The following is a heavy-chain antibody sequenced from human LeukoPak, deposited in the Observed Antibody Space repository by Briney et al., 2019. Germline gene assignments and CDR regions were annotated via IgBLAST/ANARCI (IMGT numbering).Heavy chain of an antibody. D-gene: IGHD6-13*01. CDR2: INSDGSST. Sequence: PGGSLRLSCEVSGFTFSIYWMHWVRQAPGKGLVWVSRINSDGSSTSYADSVKGRFTISRDNAKNTLYLQMNSLRAEDTAVYYCARHEQLATFDYWGQGTLVTVSS. CDR3: ARHEQLATFDY. CDR1: GFTFSIYW. J-gene: IGHJ4*02. V-gene: IGHV3-74*01.